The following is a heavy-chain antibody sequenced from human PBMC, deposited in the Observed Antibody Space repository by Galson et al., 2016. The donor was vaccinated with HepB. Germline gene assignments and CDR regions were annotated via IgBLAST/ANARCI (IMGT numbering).Heavy chain of an antibody. CDR1: GGTFRSYT. Sequence: SVKVSCKASGGTFRSYTFSWVRQAPGQGLEWMGRIIPIPAIANYAQKFQGRVTITADKSTSTVYMELSSLRSEDTAVYYCARVSGTREDLWGQGTLVSVSS. V-gene: IGHV1-69*02. CDR3: ARVSGTREDL. J-gene: IGHJ5*02. D-gene: IGHD1-7*01. CDR2: IIPIPAIA.